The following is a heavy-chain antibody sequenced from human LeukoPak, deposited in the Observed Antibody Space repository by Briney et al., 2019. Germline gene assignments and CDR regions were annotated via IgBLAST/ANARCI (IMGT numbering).Heavy chain of an antibody. CDR1: GFTFDNYA. CDR3: ARDVPYYYDSLVGAFDI. Sequence: GGSLRLSCAASGFTFDNYAVTWARQAPGKGLEWVSGINGRGDSTYYADSVKGRSTISRDNSKNTLYLQMNSLRAEDTAVYYCARDVPYYYDSLVGAFDIWGQGTMVTVSS. CDR2: INGRGDST. D-gene: IGHD3-22*01. V-gene: IGHV3-23*01. J-gene: IGHJ3*02.